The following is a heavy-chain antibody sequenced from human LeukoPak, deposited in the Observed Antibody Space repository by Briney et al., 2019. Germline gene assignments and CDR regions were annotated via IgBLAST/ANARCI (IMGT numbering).Heavy chain of an antibody. D-gene: IGHD3-10*01. J-gene: IGHJ6*02. CDR3: ARGLHYYYYGMDV. CDR2: IWYDGSHK. Sequence: GGSLRLSCAASGFTFSSYGMHWVRQAPGKGLEWVADIWYDGSHKYYPDSVKGRFTISRDNSKNTLYLQMNSLRAEDTAVYYCARGLHYYYYGMDVWGQGTTVTVSS. CDR1: GFTFSSYG. V-gene: IGHV3-33*01.